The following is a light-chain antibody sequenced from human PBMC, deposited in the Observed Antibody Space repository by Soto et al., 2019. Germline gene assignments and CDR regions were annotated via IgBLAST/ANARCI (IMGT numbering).Light chain of an antibody. J-gene: IGKJ1*01. V-gene: IGKV1-5*03. CDR1: QSISWW. Sequence: DIQMTQSPSTLSASVGDRVTITCRASQSISWWLAWYQQKPGKAPKLPIYKASNLESGVSSRFSGSGSGTEFTLTITSLQPDDFATYYCQQYDSSPPTFGRGTKVEIK. CDR3: QQYDSSPPT. CDR2: KAS.